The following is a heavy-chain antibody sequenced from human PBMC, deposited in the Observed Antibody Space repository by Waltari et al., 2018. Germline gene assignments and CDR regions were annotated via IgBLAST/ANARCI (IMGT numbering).Heavy chain of an antibody. CDR3: ATGPYDGSGSYSFY. J-gene: IGHJ4*02. D-gene: IGHD3-10*01. CDR2: FDPEDGET. Sequence: QVQLVQSGAEVKKPGASVKVSCKVSGYTLTELSMHWVRQAPGQGLEWMGGFDPEDGETNYAKKCQDRVTMTEETSTDTAYMELSSLRSEDTAVYYCATGPYDGSGSYSFYWGQGTLVTVSS. V-gene: IGHV1-24*01. CDR1: GYTLTELS.